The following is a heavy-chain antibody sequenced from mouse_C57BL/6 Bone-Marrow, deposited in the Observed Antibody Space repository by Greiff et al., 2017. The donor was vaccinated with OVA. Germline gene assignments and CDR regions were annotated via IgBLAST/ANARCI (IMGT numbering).Heavy chain of an antibody. CDR2: INPSSGYT. V-gene: IGHV1-7*01. J-gene: IGHJ3*01. CDR3: ARNWAGFAY. CDR1: GYTFTSYW. D-gene: IGHD4-1*01. Sequence: QVQLQQSGAELAKPGASVKLSCKASGYTFTSYWMHWVQQRPGQGLEWIGYINPSSGYTKYNQTFKDQATLTADKSSSTDYMQLSSLTYEDAAVYYCARNWAGFAYWGQGTLVTVSA.